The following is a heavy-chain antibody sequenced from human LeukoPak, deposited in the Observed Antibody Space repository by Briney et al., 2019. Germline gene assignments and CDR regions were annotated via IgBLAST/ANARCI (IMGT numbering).Heavy chain of an antibody. D-gene: IGHD3-10*01. CDR3: TIAMVRAYGMDV. CDR1: GFTFSNAW. J-gene: IGHJ6*02. Sequence: GGSLRLSCAASGFTFSNAWMSWVRQAPGKGLEWVGRIKSKTDGGTTDYAAPVKGRFTISRDDSKNTLYLQMNSLKTEDTAVYYCTIAMVRAYGMDVWGQGTTVTVSS. CDR2: IKSKTDGGTT. V-gene: IGHV3-15*01.